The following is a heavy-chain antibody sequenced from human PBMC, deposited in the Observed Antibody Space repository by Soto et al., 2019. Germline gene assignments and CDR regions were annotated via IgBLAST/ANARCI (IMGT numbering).Heavy chain of an antibody. CDR2: ISASSGIT. D-gene: IGHD3-10*01. CDR1: GFTFYSYA. CDR3: AKRINYASRSRKFYYYYMDV. J-gene: IGHJ6*03. Sequence: EVQLLESGGGLVQPGGSLRLSCAASGFTFYSYAMSWVRQAPGKGLEWVSTISASSGITYYADSVKGRFTISRENTKNTPYRKLNSLRAEDTAVYYCAKRINYASRSRKFYYYYMDVWGKGTTVTVSS. V-gene: IGHV3-23*01.